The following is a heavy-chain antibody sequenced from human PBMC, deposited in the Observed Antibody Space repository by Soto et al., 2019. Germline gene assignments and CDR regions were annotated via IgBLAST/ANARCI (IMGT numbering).Heavy chain of an antibody. J-gene: IGHJ6*02. CDR2: IWYDGSNK. D-gene: IGHD2-15*01. V-gene: IGHV3-33*01. CDR1: VFTFSSYG. CDR3: ARARWPSPNYYYYYGMDV. Sequence: QVQLVESGGGVVQPGRSLRLSCAASVFTFSSYGMHWVRQAPGKGLEWVAVIWYDGSNKYYADSVKGRFTISRDNSKNTLYLQMNSLRAEDTAVYYCARARWPSPNYYYYYGMDVWGQGTTVTVSS.